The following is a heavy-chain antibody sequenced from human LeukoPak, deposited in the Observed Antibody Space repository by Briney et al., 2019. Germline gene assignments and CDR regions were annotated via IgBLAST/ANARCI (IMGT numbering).Heavy chain of an antibody. CDR2: IYYSGST. CDR3: AVRSGYSYGYDY. CDR1: GGSISSSSYY. V-gene: IGHV4-39*01. Sequence: SETLSLTCTVSGGSISSSSYYWGWIRQPPGKGLEWIGSIYYSGSTYYNPSLKSRVTISVDTSKNQFSLKLSSVTAADTAVYYCAVRSGYSYGYDYWGQGTLVTVSS. D-gene: IGHD5-18*01. J-gene: IGHJ4*02.